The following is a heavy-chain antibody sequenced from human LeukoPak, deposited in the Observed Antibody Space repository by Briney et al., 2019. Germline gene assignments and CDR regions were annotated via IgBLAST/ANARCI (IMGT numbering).Heavy chain of an antibody. D-gene: IGHD3-10*01. V-gene: IGHV3-7*01. J-gene: IGHJ4*02. CDR1: EFTFSTYW. CDR2: IKQDGSEK. Sequence: GGSLRLSCAASEFTFSTYWMTWVRQAPGKGLEWVANIKQDGSEKYYVDSVKGRFTISRDNAKNSLYLQMNSLRAEDTAVYYCARVVSYGESSKVGEGYWGQGTLVIVSS. CDR3: ARVVSYGESSKVGEGY.